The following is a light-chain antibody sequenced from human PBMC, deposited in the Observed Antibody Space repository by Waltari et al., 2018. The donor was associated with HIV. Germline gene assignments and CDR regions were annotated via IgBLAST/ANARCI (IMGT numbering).Light chain of an antibody. CDR1: HNIITY. CDR2: AAS. V-gene: IGKV1-39*01. CDR3: QQSYRSLT. Sequence: DIQMTQSPSSLSASLGDRIVITCRASHNIITYVNWYQQKPGRAPDLLIYAASTLRSGVPSRFSGSGSGTDFTLTISSLQPDDFATYYCQQSYRSLTFGPGTKVDF. J-gene: IGKJ3*01.